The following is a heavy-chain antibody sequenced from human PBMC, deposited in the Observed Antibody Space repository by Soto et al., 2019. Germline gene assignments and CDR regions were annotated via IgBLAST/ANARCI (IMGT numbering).Heavy chain of an antibody. CDR1: GFTFSDYY. D-gene: IGHD3-22*01. J-gene: IGHJ4*02. CDR2: ISSSGSTI. Sequence: QVQLVESGGGLVKPGGSLRLSCAASGFTFSDYYMSWIRQAPGKGLEWVSYISSSGSTIYHADSVKGRFTISRDNAKNSLYLQMNSLRAEDTAVYYCARGRITMIVVVIGVDFDYWGQGTLVTVSS. V-gene: IGHV3-11*01. CDR3: ARGRITMIVVVIGVDFDY.